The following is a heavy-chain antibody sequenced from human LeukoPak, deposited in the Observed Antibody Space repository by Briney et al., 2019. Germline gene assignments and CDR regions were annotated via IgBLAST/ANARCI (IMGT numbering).Heavy chain of an antibody. CDR1: GGSISSSSYY. CDR3: ARRGGSGSYDY. Sequence: SETLSLTCTVSGGSISSSSYYRGWIRQPPGKGLEWIGSIYYSGNTYYNPSLKSRVTISVDTSKNQFSLKLNSVTAADTAVYYCARRGGSGSYDYWGQGTLVTVSS. CDR2: IYYSGNT. V-gene: IGHV4-39*01. D-gene: IGHD1-26*01. J-gene: IGHJ4*02.